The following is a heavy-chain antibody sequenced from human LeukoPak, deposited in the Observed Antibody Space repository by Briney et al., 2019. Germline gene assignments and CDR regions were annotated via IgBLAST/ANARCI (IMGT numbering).Heavy chain of an antibody. CDR1: GYTFTSYA. CDR2: ISAYNGNT. J-gene: IGHJ4*02. Sequence: GASVQVSCKASGYTFTSYAMNWVRQAPGQGLEWMGWISAYNGNTNYAQKLQGRVTMTTDTSTSTAYMELRSLRSDDTAVYYCARAIPNDSSGSNGDYYFDYWGQGTLVTVSS. V-gene: IGHV1-18*01. D-gene: IGHD3-22*01. CDR3: ARAIPNDSSGSNGDYYFDY.